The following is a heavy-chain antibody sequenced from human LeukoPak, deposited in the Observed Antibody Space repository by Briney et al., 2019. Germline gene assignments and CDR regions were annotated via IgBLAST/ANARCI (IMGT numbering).Heavy chain of an antibody. CDR2: IRYDGSNK. D-gene: IGHD3-16*01. J-gene: IGHJ4*02. Sequence: SGGSLRLACAASGFTFSSYGMHWVRQAPGKGLEWMAFIRYDGSNKYYADSVKGRFTISRDNSKNTLYLQMNSLRAEDTAVYYCAKDLWDGPQGDYWGQGTLVTVSS. CDR1: GFTFSSYG. CDR3: AKDLWDGPQGDY. V-gene: IGHV3-30*02.